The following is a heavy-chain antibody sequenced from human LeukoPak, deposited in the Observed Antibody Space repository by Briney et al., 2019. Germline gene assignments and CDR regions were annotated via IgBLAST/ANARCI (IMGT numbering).Heavy chain of an antibody. CDR1: GFTFSSYA. V-gene: IGHV3-23*01. J-gene: IGHJ4*02. CDR3: AKGLVVTPIPHPSYFDY. D-gene: IGHD2-21*02. Sequence: GGSLRLSCAASGFTFSSYAMRWVRQAPGKGVERVSAVSVCCYSTYYADSLTARFTISRDNSKNTLYLQLNSLRAEHTAVYYFAKGLVVTPIPHPSYFDYWGQGTLVTVSS. CDR2: VSVCCYST.